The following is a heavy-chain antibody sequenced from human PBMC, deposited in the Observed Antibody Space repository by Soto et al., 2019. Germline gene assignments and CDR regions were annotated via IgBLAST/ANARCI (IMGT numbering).Heavy chain of an antibody. V-gene: IGHV1-69*13. Sequence: SVKVSCQASVCSFSSYAISWVRQAPGQGLEWMGGIIPIFGTANYAQKFQGRVTITADESTSTAYMELSSLRSEYTAVYYCARGVVSGPMDAWGQGTTVTVSS. CDR2: IIPIFGTA. CDR1: VCSFSSYA. CDR3: ARGVVSGPMDA. D-gene: IGHD2-15*01. J-gene: IGHJ6*02.